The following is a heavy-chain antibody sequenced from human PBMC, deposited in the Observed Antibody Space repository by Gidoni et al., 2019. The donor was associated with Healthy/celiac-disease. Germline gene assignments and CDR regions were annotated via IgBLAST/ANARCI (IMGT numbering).Heavy chain of an antibody. CDR2: INHSGST. CDR3: ARGHCSSTSCYYYYYYYMDV. V-gene: IGHV4-34*01. CDR1: GGSFSGYY. J-gene: IGHJ6*03. Sequence: QVQLQQWGAGLLKPSETLSLTCAVYGGSFSGYYWSWIRQPPGKGLEWIGEINHSGSTNYNPSLKSRVTISVDTSKNQFSLKLSSVTAADTAVYYCARGHCSSTSCYYYYYYYMDVWGKGTTVTVSS. D-gene: IGHD2-2*01.